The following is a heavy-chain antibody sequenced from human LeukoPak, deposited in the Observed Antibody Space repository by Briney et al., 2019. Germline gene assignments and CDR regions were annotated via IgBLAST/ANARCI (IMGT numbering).Heavy chain of an antibody. V-gene: IGHV1-8*01. J-gene: IGHJ6*03. D-gene: IGHD4-17*01. CDR1: GYTFTSYD. CDR2: MNPNSGNT. CDR3: ARAPTVTTKYYYYYYMDV. Sequence: ASVKVSCKASGYTFTSYDINWVRQATGQGLEWMGWMNPNSGNTGYAQKFQGRVTMTRNTSISTAYMELSSLRSEDTAVYYCARAPTVTTKYYYYYYMDVWSKGTTVTISS.